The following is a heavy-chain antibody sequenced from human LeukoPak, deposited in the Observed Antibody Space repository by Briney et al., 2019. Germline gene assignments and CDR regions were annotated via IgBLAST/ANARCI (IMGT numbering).Heavy chain of an antibody. CDR2: ISSSGSTI. CDR1: GFTFSSYE. D-gene: IGHD1-26*01. J-gene: IGHJ6*02. CDR3: ARTCGSYSSLFYYYYGMDV. Sequence: GGSLRLSCAASGFTFSSYETNWVRQAPGKGLEWVSYISSSGSTIYYADSVKGRFTISRDNAKNSLYLQMNSLRAEDTAVYYCARTCGSYSSLFYYYYGMDVWGQGTTVTVS. V-gene: IGHV3-48*03.